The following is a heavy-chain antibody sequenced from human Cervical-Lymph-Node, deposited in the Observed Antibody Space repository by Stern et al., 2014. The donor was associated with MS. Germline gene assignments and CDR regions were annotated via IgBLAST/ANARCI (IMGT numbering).Heavy chain of an antibody. V-gene: IGHV5-51*01. Sequence: VQLVQSGAVVRKPGDSLRISCTGSGYGFSDYWIGWVRQMPGKGLEWIGGIYPGDSDTPYSPSFEGPVTMSADKSVAPAYLQWSSLKASDTAIYFCARQIEGIPGLWGQGTLVTVSS. D-gene: IGHD6-13*01. CDR1: GYGFSDYW. CDR2: IYPGDSDT. CDR3: ARQIEGIPGL. J-gene: IGHJ4*02.